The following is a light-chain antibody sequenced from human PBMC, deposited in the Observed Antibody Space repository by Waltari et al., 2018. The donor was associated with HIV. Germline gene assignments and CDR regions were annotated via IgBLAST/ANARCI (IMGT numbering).Light chain of an antibody. CDR3: QHYGRPST. CDR2: QAS. V-gene: IGKV3-20*01. J-gene: IGKJ5*01. CDR1: QRVGDY. Sequence: DIVLTQSPGTLSLSPGDSATLSCRASQRVGDYLAWYQQKYGQAPRLLIYQASNRDTGISERFSGRGYGTDFTLTISGLEPEDSALYYCQHYGRPSTFGQGTRLEIE.